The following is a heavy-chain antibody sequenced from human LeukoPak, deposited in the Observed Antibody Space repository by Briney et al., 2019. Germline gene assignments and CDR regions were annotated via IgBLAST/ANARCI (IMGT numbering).Heavy chain of an antibody. J-gene: IGHJ4*02. V-gene: IGHV3-23*01. D-gene: IGHD6-19*01. CDR1: GFTFSSYA. CDR2: ISGSGGST. Sequence: PGGSLRLSCAASGFTFSSYATSWVRQAPGKGLEWVSAISGSGGSTYYADSVKGRFTISRDNAKNSLYLQMNSLRAEDTAVYYCARDPSSGWYGDYWGQGTLVTVSS. CDR3: ARDPSSGWYGDY.